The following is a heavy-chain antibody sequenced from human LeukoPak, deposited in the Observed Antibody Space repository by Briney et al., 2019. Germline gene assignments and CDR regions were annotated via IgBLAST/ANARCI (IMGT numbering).Heavy chain of an antibody. J-gene: IGHJ4*02. Sequence: GGSLRLSCAASGFTFSSYWMHWVRQAPGKGLVWVSRINSDGSSTRYADSVKGRLTISGDNAKNTLYLQMNSLRAEDTAVYYCARLASSGPPSSDYWGQGTLVTVSS. V-gene: IGHV3-74*01. D-gene: IGHD6-19*01. CDR3: ARLASSGPPSSDY. CDR2: INSDGSST. CDR1: GFTFSSYW.